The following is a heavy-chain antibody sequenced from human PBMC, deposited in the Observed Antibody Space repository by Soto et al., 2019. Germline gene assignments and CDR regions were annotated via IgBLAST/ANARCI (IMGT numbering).Heavy chain of an antibody. CDR2: IKQDGSEK. CDR1: GFTFSSYW. Sequence: GSLRLSCAASGFTFSSYWMSWVRQAPGKGLEWVANIKQDGSEKYYVDSVKGRFTISRDNAKNSLYLQMNSLRAEDTAVYYCARGGSSSPKNAFDIWGQGTMVTVSS. V-gene: IGHV3-7*01. D-gene: IGHD6-13*01. J-gene: IGHJ3*02. CDR3: ARGGSSSPKNAFDI.